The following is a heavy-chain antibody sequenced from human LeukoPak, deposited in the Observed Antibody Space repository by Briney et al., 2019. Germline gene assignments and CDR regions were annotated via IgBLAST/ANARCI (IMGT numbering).Heavy chain of an antibody. D-gene: IGHD2-15*01. V-gene: IGHV4-59*01. CDR1: GVSISSYY. CDR2: GHYSGAT. CDR3: AGWGESGVYVVHAFDI. Sequence: SETLSLTCAVSGVSISSYYWNWMRQSPGKGLEWIGYGHYSGATNYNPSLKSRVTISVDTSKNQFSLKLNSVSAADTAVYYCAGWGESGVYVVHAFDIWGQGTMVTVSS. J-gene: IGHJ3*02.